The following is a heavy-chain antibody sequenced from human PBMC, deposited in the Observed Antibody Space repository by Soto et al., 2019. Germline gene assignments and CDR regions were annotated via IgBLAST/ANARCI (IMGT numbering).Heavy chain of an antibody. CDR3: AKVTERYFDWLPHLADY. J-gene: IGHJ4*02. CDR1: GFTFGSFA. V-gene: IGHV3-23*01. CDR2: ISGSGGST. D-gene: IGHD3-9*01. Sequence: VGLLRVSCAASGFTFGSFAMSWIPQNPGKGLEWVSAISGSGGSTYYADSVKGRFTISRDNSKNTLYLQMNSLRAEDTAVYYCAKVTERYFDWLPHLADYWAREPWSPSPQ.